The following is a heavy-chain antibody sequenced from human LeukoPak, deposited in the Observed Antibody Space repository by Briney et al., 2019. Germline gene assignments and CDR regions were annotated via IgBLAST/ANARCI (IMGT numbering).Heavy chain of an antibody. CDR3: ARSLMDGSGWAIDY. J-gene: IGHJ4*02. CDR2: IYYTGST. V-gene: IGHV4-30-4*01. Sequence: PSQTLSLTCTVSGGSITSGDYYWSWIRQPPRKGLEWIGYIYYTGSTYYNPSLKSRVTISVDTSKNQFSLKLNSVTAADTAVYYCARSLMDGSGWAIDYWGQGTLVTVSS. CDR1: GGSITSGDYY. D-gene: IGHD6-19*01.